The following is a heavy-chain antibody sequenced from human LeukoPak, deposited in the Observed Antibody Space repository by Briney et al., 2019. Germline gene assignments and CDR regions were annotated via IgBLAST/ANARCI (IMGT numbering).Heavy chain of an antibody. CDR3: ARDQGYYYDSSGYYYEAFDI. D-gene: IGHD3-22*01. J-gene: IGHJ3*02. Sequence: GGSLRLSCAASGFTFSSYSMNWVRQAPGKGLEWVSSICSSSSYIYYADSLKGRFTISRDNAKNSLYLQMNSLRAEDTAVYYCARDQGYYYDSSGYYYEAFDIWGQGTMVTVSS. V-gene: IGHV3-21*01. CDR2: ICSSSSYI. CDR1: GFTFSSYS.